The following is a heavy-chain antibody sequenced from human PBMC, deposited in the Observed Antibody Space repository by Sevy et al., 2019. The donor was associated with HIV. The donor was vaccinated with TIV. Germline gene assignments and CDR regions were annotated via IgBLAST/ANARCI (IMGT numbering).Heavy chain of an antibody. D-gene: IGHD3-22*01. V-gene: IGHV3-48*02. CDR2: ISRTSTTT. CDR1: GFTFSTYS. Sequence: GGSLRLSCKASGFTFSTYSMHWVRQAPGKGLEWVSSISRTSTTTYDVDSAKGRFTISRDNAKNALYLQMNSLRDEDTAVYYCAREAYYYDSREENWFDPWGQRTLVTVSS. CDR3: AREAYYYDSREENWFDP. J-gene: IGHJ5*02.